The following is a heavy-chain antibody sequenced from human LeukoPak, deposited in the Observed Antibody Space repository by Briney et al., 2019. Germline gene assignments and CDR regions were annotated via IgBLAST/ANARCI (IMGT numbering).Heavy chain of an antibody. V-gene: IGHV3-7*01. J-gene: IGHJ6*02. CDR2: IKEDGSEK. D-gene: IGHD3-10*01. CDR1: GFTFSDCW. CDR3: ARIAGPPGYGMDV. Sequence: GGSLRLSCAASGFTFSDCWMSWVRQALGKGLERVANIKEDGSEKYYVDSVKGRFTISRDNAKNSLYLQMNSLRVEDTAVYYCARIAGPPGYGMDVWGQGTTVTVSS.